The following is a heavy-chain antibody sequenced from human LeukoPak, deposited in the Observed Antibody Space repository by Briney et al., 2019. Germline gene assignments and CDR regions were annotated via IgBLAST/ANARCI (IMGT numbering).Heavy chain of an antibody. D-gene: IGHD2-2*01. Sequence: ASVKVSCKASGYTFTSYYMHWVRQAPGQGLEWMGIINPSGGSTSYAQKFQGRVTMTRDTSTSTVYMELSSLRSEDTAVYYCARDRIVVVPAAKLGWFDPWGQGTLVTVSS. CDR3: ARDRIVVVPAAKLGWFDP. V-gene: IGHV1-46*01. J-gene: IGHJ5*02. CDR1: GYTFTSYY. CDR2: INPSGGST.